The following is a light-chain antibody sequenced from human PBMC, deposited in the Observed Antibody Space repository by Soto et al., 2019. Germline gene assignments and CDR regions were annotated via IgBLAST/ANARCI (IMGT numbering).Light chain of an antibody. CDR3: EQSFRPLWT. Sequence: DIQMTQSPSSLSASVGDRVTITCRASQSISNYLNWYQQKPGKAPKLLIYAASSMQSGVPSRFSGSGSETAFALTVSSLQPGHSAAYYCEQSFRPLWTFGQGTKVEV. J-gene: IGKJ1*01. CDR2: AAS. V-gene: IGKV1-39*01. CDR1: QSISNY.